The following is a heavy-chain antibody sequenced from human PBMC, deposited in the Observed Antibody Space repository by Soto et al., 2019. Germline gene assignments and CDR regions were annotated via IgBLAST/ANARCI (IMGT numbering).Heavy chain of an antibody. CDR3: ARGGAGSYYYYGMDV. D-gene: IGHD2-21*01. Sequence: GGSLRLSCVASGFTFSSYYMHWVRQSPGKGLVWVSRTNGDASSTTYADSVKGRFTISRDNAKNTLYLQMISLRVEDTAVYYCARGGAGSYYYYGMDVWGQGTTVTVSS. CDR2: TNGDASST. J-gene: IGHJ6*02. CDR1: GFTFSSYY. V-gene: IGHV3-74*03.